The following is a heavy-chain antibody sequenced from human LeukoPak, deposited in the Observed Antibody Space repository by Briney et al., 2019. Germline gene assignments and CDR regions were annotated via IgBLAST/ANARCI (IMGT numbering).Heavy chain of an antibody. J-gene: IGHJ4*02. Sequence: ASVKVSCKASGYTFTGYYMHWVRQAPGQGLEWMGRINPNSGGTNYAQKFQGRVTMTRDTSISTAYMELSRLRSDDTAVYYCARARGGEITKWVSHWYSSSWHDFDYWGQGTLVTVSS. CDR2: INPNSGGT. CDR1: GYTFTGYY. V-gene: IGHV1-2*06. D-gene: IGHD6-13*01. CDR3: ARARGGEITKWVSHWYSSSWHDFDY.